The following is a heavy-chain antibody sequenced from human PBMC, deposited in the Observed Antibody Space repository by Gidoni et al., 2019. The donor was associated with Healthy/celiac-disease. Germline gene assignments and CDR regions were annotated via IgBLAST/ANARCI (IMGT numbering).Heavy chain of an antibody. Sequence: EVQLVESGGGLVQPGRSLRLSCAASGFTFEDYAMHWVRQAPGKGLEWVSGSSLNSGSIGYADSVKGRFTISRDNAKNSLYLQMNSLRAEDTALYYCAKDSSAFGVVVALVDYWGQGTLVTVSS. D-gene: IGHD2-15*01. CDR2: SSLNSGSI. CDR1: GFTFEDYA. J-gene: IGHJ4*02. CDR3: AKDSSAFGVVVALVDY. V-gene: IGHV3-9*01.